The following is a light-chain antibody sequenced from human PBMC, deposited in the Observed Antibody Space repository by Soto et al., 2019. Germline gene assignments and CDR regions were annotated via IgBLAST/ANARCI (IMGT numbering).Light chain of an antibody. CDR3: CLYIGATTYV. J-gene: IGLJ1*01. CDR2: VAH. CDR1: TGFVWCFSL. Sequence: QSAIARPASLSGSPWQSITISCAGTTGFVWCFSLVSWYQQHPGKAPKVMISVAHMRSSGVPDRFSGSTSVNSASLTISGLQADDEADYYCCLYIGATTYVFGTGTKVIVL. V-gene: IGLV2-23*01.